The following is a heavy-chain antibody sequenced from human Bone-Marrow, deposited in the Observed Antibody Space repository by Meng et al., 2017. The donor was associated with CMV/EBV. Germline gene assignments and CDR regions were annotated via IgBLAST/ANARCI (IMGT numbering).Heavy chain of an antibody. V-gene: IGHV3-21*01. J-gene: IGHJ6*02. CDR3: VTGLDGPKITIFGVAPRYYYGMDV. D-gene: IGHD3-3*01. CDR2: ISSSSSYI. CDR1: GFTFSNAW. Sequence: GGSLRLSCAASGFTFSNAWMSWVRQAPGKGLEWVSSISSSSSYIYYADSVKGRFTISRDNAKNSLYLQMNSLRAEDTAVYYCVTGLDGPKITIFGVAPRYYYGMDVWGQGTTVTVSS.